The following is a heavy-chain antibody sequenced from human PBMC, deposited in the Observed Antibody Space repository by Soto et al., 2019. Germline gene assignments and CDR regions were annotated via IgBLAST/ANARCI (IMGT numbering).Heavy chain of an antibody. Sequence: QVQLVESGGGVVQPGRSLRLSCAASGFTFSSYAMHWVRQAPGKGLEWVAVISYDGSNKYYAVSVKGRFTISRDNSKNTLYLQMNSMRAEDTAVYYCARGPRGGKVPYYYFDCWGQGTLVTVSS. CDR2: ISYDGSNK. V-gene: IGHV3-30-3*01. D-gene: IGHD2-15*01. CDR3: ARGPRGGKVPYYYFDC. CDR1: GFTFSSYA. J-gene: IGHJ4*02.